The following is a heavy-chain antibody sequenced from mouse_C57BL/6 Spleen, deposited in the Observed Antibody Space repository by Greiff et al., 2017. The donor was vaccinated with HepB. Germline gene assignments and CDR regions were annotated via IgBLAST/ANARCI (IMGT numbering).Heavy chain of an antibody. CDR3: TKLSYGSSPWFAY. CDR1: GYTFTDYE. Sequence: VQLQQSGAELVRPGASVTLSCKASGYTFTDYEMHWVKQTPVHGLEWIGAIDPETGGTAYNQKFKGKAILTADKSSSTAYMELRSLTSEDSAVYYCTKLSYGSSPWFAYWGQRTLVTVSA. D-gene: IGHD1-1*01. CDR2: IDPETGGT. V-gene: IGHV1-15*01. J-gene: IGHJ3*01.